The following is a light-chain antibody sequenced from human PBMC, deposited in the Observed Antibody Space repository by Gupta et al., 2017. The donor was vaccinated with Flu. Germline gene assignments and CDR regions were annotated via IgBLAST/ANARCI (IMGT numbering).Light chain of an antibody. J-gene: IGKJ1*01. Sequence: PSSLSASVGDRVTITCRASQRISSYVNWYQQKPEKAPKLLIYAASRVQSGVPSRFSGGGSGTDFTLTISSRQPEDFATYYCQHRHSIPWTFGQGTKVEIK. CDR2: AAS. CDR3: QHRHSIPWT. CDR1: QRISSY. V-gene: IGKV1-39*01.